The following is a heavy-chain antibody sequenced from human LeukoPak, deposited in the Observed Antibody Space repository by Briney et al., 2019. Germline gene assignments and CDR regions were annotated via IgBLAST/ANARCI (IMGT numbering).Heavy chain of an antibody. CDR3: TRDRELGF. D-gene: IGHD1-26*01. CDR1: GGSFSGYY. CDR2: INHSGST. Sequence: PSETLSLTCAVYGGSFSGYYWSWIRQPPGKGLEWIGGINHSGSTNYNPSLKSRVTISVDTSKNQFSLKLSSVTAADTAVYYCTRDRELGFWGQGTLVTVSS. J-gene: IGHJ4*02. V-gene: IGHV4-34*01.